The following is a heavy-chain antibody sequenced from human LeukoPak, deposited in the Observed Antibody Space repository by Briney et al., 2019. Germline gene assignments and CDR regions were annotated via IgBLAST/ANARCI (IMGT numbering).Heavy chain of an antibody. CDR3: ARDRVMITFGGVIGIDAFDI. D-gene: IGHD3-16*02. CDR1: GYTFTGYY. Sequence: ASVKVSCKASGYTFTGYYMHWVRQAPGQGLEWMGWINPNSGGTNYAQKFQGRVTMTRDTSISTAYMELSRLRSDDTAVYYCARDRVMITFGGVIGIDAFDIWGQGTMVTVSS. CDR2: INPNSGGT. V-gene: IGHV1-2*02. J-gene: IGHJ3*02.